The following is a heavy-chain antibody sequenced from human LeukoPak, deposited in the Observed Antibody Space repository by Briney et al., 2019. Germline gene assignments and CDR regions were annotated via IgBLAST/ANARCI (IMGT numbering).Heavy chain of an antibody. V-gene: IGHV4-30-2*01. Sequence: RSSETLSLTCAVSGGSISSGGYSWSWIRQPPGKGLEWIGYIYHSGSTYYNPSLKSRVTISVDRSKNQFSLKLSSVTAADTAVYYCARGYFDAFDIWGQGTMVTVSS. CDR3: ARGYFDAFDI. J-gene: IGHJ3*02. CDR2: IYHSGST. D-gene: IGHD2-21*01. CDR1: GGSISSGGYS.